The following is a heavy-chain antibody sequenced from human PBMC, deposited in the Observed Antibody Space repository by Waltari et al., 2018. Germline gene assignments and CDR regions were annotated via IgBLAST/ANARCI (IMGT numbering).Heavy chain of an antibody. V-gene: IGHV1-2*06. J-gene: IGHJ4*02. Sequence: QVQLVQSGAELKKPGASVTVSCKASVYTFTDYHLHSWRQAPGQGLEWMGRINPDSGATNYAQKFQGRVTMTRDTSISTADMELSRLRSDDTAVYYCARDCGGDCYSHWGQGTLVTVSS. CDR1: VYTFTDYH. D-gene: IGHD2-21*01. CDR2: INPDSGAT. CDR3: ARDCGGDCYSH.